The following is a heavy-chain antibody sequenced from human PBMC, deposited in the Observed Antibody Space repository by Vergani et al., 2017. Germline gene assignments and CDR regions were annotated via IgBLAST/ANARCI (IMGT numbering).Heavy chain of an antibody. D-gene: IGHD6-13*01. CDR2: IYYSGST. Sequence: QVQLHESGPELVKPAETLSLICSVSGFSIGYGYYWGWIRQPPGKGLQWIGYIYYSGSTYYNPSLKSRVTISVDTSKNQFSLKLSSVTAADTAVYYCARDLMYSSSWSVGMDVWGQGTTVTVSS. V-gene: IGHV4-38-2*02. CDR1: GFSIGYGYY. CDR3: ARDLMYSSSWSVGMDV. J-gene: IGHJ6*02.